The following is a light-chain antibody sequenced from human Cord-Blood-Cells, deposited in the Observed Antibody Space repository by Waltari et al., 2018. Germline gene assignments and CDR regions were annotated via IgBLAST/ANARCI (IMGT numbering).Light chain of an antibody. Sequence: QSVLTQPPSVSGAPGQRVTISCTGRSSNSGAGADVHRDQPLPGTAPKLLLYGNSKRPSGVPDRFSGSKSGTSASLAITGLQAEDEADYYCQSYDSSLSGSVCGGGTKLTVL. CDR1: SSNSGAGAD. J-gene: IGLJ3*02. CDR2: GNS. CDR3: QSYDSSLSGSV. V-gene: IGLV1-40*01.